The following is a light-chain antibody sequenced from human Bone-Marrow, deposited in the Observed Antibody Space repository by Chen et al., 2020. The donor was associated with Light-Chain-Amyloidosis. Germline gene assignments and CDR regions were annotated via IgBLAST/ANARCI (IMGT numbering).Light chain of an antibody. CDR2: DTS. Sequence: QAVVTQEPSLTVSPGGTVTLTCGSSTGAVTSGHYPYWFQQKPGQAPRTLIYDTSNKHSWTPARFSRSLLGGKAALTLSGAQPEDEAEYYCLLSYSGARHVVFGGGTKLTVL. CDR1: TGAVTSGHY. V-gene: IGLV7-46*01. CDR3: LLSYSGARHVV. J-gene: IGLJ2*01.